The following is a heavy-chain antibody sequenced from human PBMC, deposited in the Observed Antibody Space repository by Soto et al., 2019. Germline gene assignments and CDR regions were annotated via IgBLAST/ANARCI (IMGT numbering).Heavy chain of an antibody. Sequence: EVQLVESGGDLAQPGGSLRLSCAASGITVNNNYMSWVRQAPGKGLEWVSVIYSGESTGYADSVKGRFTISRDNPKNTEYLQMNGLRAEDTAVYYCARDVGVWGRGTTVTVSS. V-gene: IGHV3-66*01. CDR2: IYSGEST. CDR3: ARDVGV. J-gene: IGHJ6*04. CDR1: GITVNNNY.